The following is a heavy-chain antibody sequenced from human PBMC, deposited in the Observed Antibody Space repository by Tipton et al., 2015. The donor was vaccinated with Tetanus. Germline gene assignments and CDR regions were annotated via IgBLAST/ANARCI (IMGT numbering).Heavy chain of an antibody. CDR1: GDSIRGGGYY. CDR2: IYDSGNT. V-gene: IGHV4-31*03. D-gene: IGHD6-19*01. CDR3: ARHSGWYNFFPGVDA. J-gene: IGHJ6*02. Sequence: TLSLTCNVSGDSIRGGGYYWTWIRQHPGEGLEWIGYIYDSGNTYYNPSLKSRLSISVDTSKNQFSLKVTSVTAADTAVYYCARHSGWYNFFPGVDAWGQGTAFTVSS.